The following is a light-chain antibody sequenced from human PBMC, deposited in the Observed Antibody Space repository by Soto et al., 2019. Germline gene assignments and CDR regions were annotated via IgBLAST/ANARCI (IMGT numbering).Light chain of an antibody. CDR1: QTICSL. Sequence: DIQLTPSPSTLSGSVGDRVTITCRASQTICSLLAWYQQKPGKAPKLLIYEASTLKSGVPSGFSGSGSGTEFTLTISSLQPDDFATYYCQHYNSYSEAFGQGTKVDI. V-gene: IGKV1-5*03. CDR3: QHYNSYSEA. J-gene: IGKJ1*01. CDR2: EAS.